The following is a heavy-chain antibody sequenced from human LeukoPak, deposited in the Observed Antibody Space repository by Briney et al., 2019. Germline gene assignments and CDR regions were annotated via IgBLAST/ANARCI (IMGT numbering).Heavy chain of an antibody. Sequence: PSETLSLTCTVSGVSVSSGYYWGWIRQPPGKGLEWTRSIDHSGSTYYNPSLKSRITISVDTSKNQFSLKLSSVTAPDTAVYYCARDSALAQAVMFDYWGQGTPVTVSS. V-gene: IGHV4-38-2*02. J-gene: IGHJ4*02. CDR2: IDHSGST. D-gene: IGHD6-19*01. CDR1: GVSVSSGYY. CDR3: ARDSALAQAVMFDY.